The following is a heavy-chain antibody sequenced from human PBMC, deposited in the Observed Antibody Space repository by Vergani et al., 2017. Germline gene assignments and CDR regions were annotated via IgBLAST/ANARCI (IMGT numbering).Heavy chain of an antibody. D-gene: IGHD2-15*01. CDR1: GGTFSSYT. CDR3: ARVASGYHYYGMDV. Sequence: QVQLVQSGAEVKKPGSSVKVSCKASGGTFSSYTISWVRQAPGQGLEWMGRIIPILGIANYAQKFQGRVTITADKSTSTAYMELSSLRSEDTAVYYCARVASGYHYYGMDVWGQGTTVTVSS. CDR2: IIPILGIA. V-gene: IGHV1-69*02. J-gene: IGHJ6*02.